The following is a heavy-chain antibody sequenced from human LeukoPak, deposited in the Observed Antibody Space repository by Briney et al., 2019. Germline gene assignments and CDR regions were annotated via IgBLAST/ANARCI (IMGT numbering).Heavy chain of an antibody. CDR1: GFTFSSYA. CDR2: ISYDGSNK. D-gene: IGHD3-22*01. CDR3: ARARSYYDSSGYDY. Sequence: PGGSLRLSCAASGFTFSSYAMHWVRQAPGKGLEWVAVISYDGSNKYYADSVKGRFTISRDNSKNTLYLQMNSLRAEDTAVYYCARARSYYDSSGYDYWGQGTLVTVSS. V-gene: IGHV3-30-3*01. J-gene: IGHJ4*02.